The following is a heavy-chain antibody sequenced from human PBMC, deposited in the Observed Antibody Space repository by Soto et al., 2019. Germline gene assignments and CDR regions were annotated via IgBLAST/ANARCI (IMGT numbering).Heavy chain of an antibody. J-gene: IGHJ1*01. CDR2: IYYSGST. V-gene: IGHV4-31*03. CDR3: ARGGREHGDYWDEYFQH. CDR1: GGSISSGGYY. Sequence: QVQLQESGPGLVKPSQTLSLTCTVSGGSISSGGYYWSWIRQHPGKGLEWIGYIYYSGSTYYNPSLQSRVTISVDTSKNQFSLKLSSVTAADTAVYYCARGGREHGDYWDEYFQHWGQGTLVTVSS. D-gene: IGHD4-17*01.